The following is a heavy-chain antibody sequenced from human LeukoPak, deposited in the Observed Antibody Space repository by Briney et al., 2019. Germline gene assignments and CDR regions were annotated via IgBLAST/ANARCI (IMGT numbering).Heavy chain of an antibody. Sequence: SETLSLTCTVSGGSISSYYWSWIRHPPGKGREWIGYIYYSGSTNYNTSLKSRVTISVDTSKNQFSLKLSSVTAADTAVYYCACSYGSKVGDYWGQGTLVTVSS. D-gene: IGHD5-18*01. CDR1: GGSISSYY. V-gene: IGHV4-59*01. CDR3: ACSYGSKVGDY. CDR2: IYYSGST. J-gene: IGHJ4*02.